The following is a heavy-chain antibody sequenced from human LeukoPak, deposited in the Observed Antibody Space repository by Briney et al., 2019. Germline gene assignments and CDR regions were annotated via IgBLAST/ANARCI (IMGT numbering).Heavy chain of an antibody. V-gene: IGHV1-2*02. CDR1: GYIFTGYY. CDR3: ARLIEGSSVDY. CDR2: INPYSGGT. D-gene: IGHD2-15*01. Sequence: GASVKVSCKASGYIFTGYYVHWVRQAPGQGLEWMGWINPYSGGTNYAQKSQGRVTMTRDTSISTAYMELSSLRSDDTAVYYCARLIEGSSVDYWGQGTLVTVSS. J-gene: IGHJ4*02.